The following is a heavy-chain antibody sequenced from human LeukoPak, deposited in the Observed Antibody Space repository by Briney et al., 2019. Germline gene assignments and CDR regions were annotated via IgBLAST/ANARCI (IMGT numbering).Heavy chain of an antibody. CDR3: ARGTGEGYTYGRYYFDY. D-gene: IGHD5-18*01. CDR1: GYTFTGYY. Sequence: ASVKVSCKASGYTFTGYYMHWVRQAPGQGLEWMGWINPNSGVTDYAQNFQGRVTMTRDTSIRTAYVELSRLRSDDTAVYYCARGTGEGYTYGRYYFDYWGQGTLVTVSS. V-gene: IGHV1-2*02. J-gene: IGHJ4*02. CDR2: INPNSGVT.